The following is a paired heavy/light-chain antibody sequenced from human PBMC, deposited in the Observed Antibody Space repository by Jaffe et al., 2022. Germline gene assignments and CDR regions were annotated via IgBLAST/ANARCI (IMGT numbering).Heavy chain of an antibody. CDR2: IDYSGYT. Sequence: QLQLQESGPGLVGPSETLSLSCTVSGGSIRSHYWSWIRQPPGKGLEWIAYIDYSGYTQYNPSLKSRVTISIDTSKNQFFLRVSSVTAADTAQYYCVQSGVVAASPWLYFDYWGRGTLVTVSS. CDR1: GGSIRSHY. CDR3: VQSGVVAASPWLYFDY. D-gene: IGHD2-15*01. V-gene: IGHV4-59*03. J-gene: IGHJ4*02.
Light chain of an antibody. Sequence: EIVLTQSPATLSLSPGERATLSCRASQSVSSYLAWYQQKPGQAPRLLIYDASNRATGIPARFSGSGSGTDFTLTISSLEPEDFAVYYCQQRGNWLTFGGGTKVEIK. CDR2: DAS. V-gene: IGKV3-11*01. J-gene: IGKJ4*01. CDR3: QQRGNWLT. CDR1: QSVSSY.